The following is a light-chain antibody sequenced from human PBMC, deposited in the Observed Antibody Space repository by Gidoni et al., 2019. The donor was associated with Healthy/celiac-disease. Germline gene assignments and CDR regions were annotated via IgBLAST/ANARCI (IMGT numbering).Light chain of an antibody. CDR2: CAS. Sequence: EIVLTQSPGTLSLSPGERATLSCRASQSVSSSSLAWYQQKPGQAPRLLIYCASSRAIGIPDRFSGSGSGTDFTLTISRLEPEDFAVYYCQQYGSSPQTFXQXTKVEIK. CDR1: QSVSSSS. V-gene: IGKV3-20*01. J-gene: IGKJ1*01. CDR3: QQYGSSPQT.